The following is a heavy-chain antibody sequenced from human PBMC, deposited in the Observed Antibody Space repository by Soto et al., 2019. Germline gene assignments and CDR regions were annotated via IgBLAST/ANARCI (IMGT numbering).Heavy chain of an antibody. CDR3: ARDRTADY. CDR1: GYTFTSYY. V-gene: IGHV1-46*01. CDR2: INPSGGST. J-gene: IGHJ4*02. Sequence: QVQLVQSGAEVKKPGASVKVSCKASGYTFTSYYMHWVRQAPGQGLEWMGIINPSGGSTSYAQKFQGSVTRARDTSTSIVYMVRSSLSAEDAAVYYCARDRTADYGGKGTLVAVSS.